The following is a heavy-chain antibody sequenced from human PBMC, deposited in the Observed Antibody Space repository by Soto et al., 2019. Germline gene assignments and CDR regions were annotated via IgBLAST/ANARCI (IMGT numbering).Heavy chain of an antibody. Sequence: EVQLVESGGGLVKPGGSLRLSCAASGFTFSSYSMNWVRQAPGKGLEWVSSISSSSSYIYYADSVKGRLTISRDNAKNSLFQQMNSLRAEDSAVYYCARGMGTAMVTLSFDYWGQGTLVTVSS. CDR3: ARGMGTAMVTLSFDY. J-gene: IGHJ4*02. V-gene: IGHV3-21*01. CDR2: ISSSSSYI. D-gene: IGHD5-18*01. CDR1: GFTFSSYS.